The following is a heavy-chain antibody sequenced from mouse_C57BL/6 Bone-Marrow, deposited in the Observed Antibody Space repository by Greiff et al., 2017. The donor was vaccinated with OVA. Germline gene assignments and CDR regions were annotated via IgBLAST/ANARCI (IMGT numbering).Heavy chain of an antibody. CDR1: GFSLTSYG. CDR3: AKDGYYLYYYAMDY. V-gene: IGHV2-5*01. Sequence: QVQLKESGPGLVQPSQSLSITCTVSGFSLTSYGVHWVRQSPGKGLEWLGVIWRGGSTDYNAAFMSRLSITKDNSKSQVFFKMNSLQADYTAIYYCAKDGYYLYYYAMDYWGQGTSVTVSS. D-gene: IGHD2-3*01. CDR2: IWRGGST. J-gene: IGHJ4*01.